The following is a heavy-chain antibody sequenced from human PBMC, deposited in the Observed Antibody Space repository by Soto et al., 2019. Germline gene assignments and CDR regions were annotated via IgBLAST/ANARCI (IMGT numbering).Heavy chain of an antibody. CDR2: IYYSGST. V-gene: IGHV4-59*01. J-gene: IGHJ6*03. CDR1: GGSISSYY. CDR3: ARSLDYYYMDV. Sequence: SETLSLTCTVSGGSISSYYWSWIRQPPGKGLEWIGYIYYSGSTNYNPSLKSRVTISVDTSKNQFSLKLSSVTAADTAVYYCARSLDYYYMDVWGKGTTVTVSS.